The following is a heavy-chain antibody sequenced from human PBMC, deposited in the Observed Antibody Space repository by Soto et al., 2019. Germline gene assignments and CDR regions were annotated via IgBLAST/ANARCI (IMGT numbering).Heavy chain of an antibody. CDR3: ARGILEV. J-gene: IGHJ6*02. CDR2: TSNDGSNT. V-gene: IGHV3-30-3*01. CDR1: AFTLSKFV. Sequence: QVPVVESGGGVVQPGKSLRLSCAASAFTLSKFVMHWVRQAPGRGLEWVAVTSNDGSNTFYADSVKGRFTLSRDNSQKSVYPRMNSLRTVVAAVYYCARGILEVWGQGTTVTVSS.